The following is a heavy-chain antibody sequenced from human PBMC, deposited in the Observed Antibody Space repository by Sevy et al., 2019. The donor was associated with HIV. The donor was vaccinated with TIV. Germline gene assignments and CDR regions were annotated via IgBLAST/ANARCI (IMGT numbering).Heavy chain of an antibody. CDR3: ARHIAADYYFDY. D-gene: IGHD6-13*01. CDR2: ISSSSSYI. Sequence: GGSLRLSCAASGFTFSSYSMNWVRQAPGKGLEWVSSISSSSSYIYYADSVKGRFTISRDNAKNSRYLQMNSLRAEDTAGYYCARHIAADYYFDYWGQGTLVTVSS. J-gene: IGHJ4*02. CDR1: GFTFSSYS. V-gene: IGHV3-21*01.